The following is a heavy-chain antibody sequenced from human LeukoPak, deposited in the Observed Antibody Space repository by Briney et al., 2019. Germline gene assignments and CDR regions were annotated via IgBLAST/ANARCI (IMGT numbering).Heavy chain of an antibody. CDR3: ARRGSWSYYYAMDV. CDR1: GGSFSGYY. V-gene: IGHV4-34*01. Sequence: SETLSLTCAVYGGSFSGYYWSWIRQPPGKGLEWIGEIRHSGSTNYNPSLKSRVAMSVDTSKNQFSLKLSSVTAADTAVYYCARRGSWSYYYAMDVWGQGTTVAVSS. D-gene: IGHD6-13*01. J-gene: IGHJ6*02. CDR2: IRHSGST.